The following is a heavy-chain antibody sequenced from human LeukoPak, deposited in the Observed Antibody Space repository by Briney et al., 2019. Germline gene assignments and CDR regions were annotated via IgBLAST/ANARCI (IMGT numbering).Heavy chain of an antibody. Sequence: PGGSLRLSCAASGFTFSSYGMHWVRQAPGKGLEWVAFIRYDGSNKYYADSVKGRFTISRDNSKNTLYLQMNSLRAEDTAVYYCAKDPGVVAVASNNWGQGTLVTVSS. CDR3: AKDPGVVAVASNN. V-gene: IGHV3-30*02. CDR1: GFTFSSYG. D-gene: IGHD6-19*01. CDR2: IRYDGSNK. J-gene: IGHJ4*02.